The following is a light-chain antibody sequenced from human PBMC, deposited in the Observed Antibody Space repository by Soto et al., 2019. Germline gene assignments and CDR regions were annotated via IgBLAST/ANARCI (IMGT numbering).Light chain of an antibody. CDR3: QQYDDWPLT. CDR2: DAF. CDR1: QNVKTR. Sequence: EKVMTQSPATLSVSPGERATLSCRASQNVKTRLAWYRQKPGQAPRLLIFDAFTRATGIPARVSGSASETDFTRTISSLQYEDSAGYYCQQYDDWPLTFGGGTKVVIK. J-gene: IGKJ4*01. V-gene: IGKV3-15*01.